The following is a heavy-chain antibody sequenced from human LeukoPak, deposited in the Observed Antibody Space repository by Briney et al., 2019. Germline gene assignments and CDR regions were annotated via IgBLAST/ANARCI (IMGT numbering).Heavy chain of an antibody. CDR1: GFTFSSCA. Sequence: GGSLRLSCAASGFTFSSCAMNWVRQAPGTGLEWVSSISGSGDNTYYADSVKGRFTISRDNSKNMLYLQMNSLRGEDTALYYCAKDFYSGSYYYFDYWGQGTLVTVSS. CDR2: ISGSGDNT. J-gene: IGHJ4*02. D-gene: IGHD1-26*01. V-gene: IGHV3-23*01. CDR3: AKDFYSGSYYYFDY.